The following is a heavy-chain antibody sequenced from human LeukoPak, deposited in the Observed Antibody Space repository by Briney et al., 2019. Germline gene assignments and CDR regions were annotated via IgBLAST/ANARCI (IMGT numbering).Heavy chain of an antibody. Sequence: GGSLRLSCAASGFTISSYGMNWVRQAPGKGLEGVSVIFASGDTTNYADSVKGRFTISRDRSKNTLYLEMHSLRADDTAVYYCAKDQKPDSGYDIDYWGQGTLVIVSS. CDR3: AKDQKPDSGYDIDY. D-gene: IGHD5-12*01. CDR1: GFTISSYG. J-gene: IGHJ4*02. V-gene: IGHV3-23*01. CDR2: IFASGDTT.